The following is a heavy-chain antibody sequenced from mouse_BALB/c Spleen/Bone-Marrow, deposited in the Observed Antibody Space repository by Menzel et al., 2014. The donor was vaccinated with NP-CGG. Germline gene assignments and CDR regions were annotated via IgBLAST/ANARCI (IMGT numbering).Heavy chain of an antibody. Sequence: DVQLQESGAELMKPGASVKLSCTASGFNIKDTYMHWVKQRPEQGLEWIGRIDPANGNTKYDPKFQGKATITADTSSNTAYLQLSSLTSEDTAVYYCASYYYGRYFDVWGAGITVTVSS. CDR3: ASYYYGRYFDV. V-gene: IGHV14-3*02. CDR2: IDPANGNT. J-gene: IGHJ1*01. CDR1: GFNIKDTY. D-gene: IGHD1-1*01.